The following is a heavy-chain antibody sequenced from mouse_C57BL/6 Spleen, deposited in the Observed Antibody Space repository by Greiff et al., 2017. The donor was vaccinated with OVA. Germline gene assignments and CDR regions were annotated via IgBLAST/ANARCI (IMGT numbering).Heavy chain of an antibody. V-gene: IGHV5-9*01. CDR2: ISGGGGNT. CDR3: ARDITTVVAKAY. CDR1: GFTFSSYT. D-gene: IGHD1-1*01. Sequence: EVHLVESGGGLVKPGGSLKLSCAASGFTFSSYTMSWVRQTPEKRLEWVATISGGGGNTYYPDSVKGRFTISRDNAKNTLYLQMSSLRSEDTALYYCARDITTVVAKAYWGQGTLVTVSA. J-gene: IGHJ3*01.